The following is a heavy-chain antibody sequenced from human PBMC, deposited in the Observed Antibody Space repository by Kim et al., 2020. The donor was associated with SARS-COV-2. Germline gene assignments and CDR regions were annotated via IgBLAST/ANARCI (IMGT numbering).Heavy chain of an antibody. J-gene: IGHJ5*02. CDR2: INPNSGGT. Sequence: ASVKVSCKASGYTFTGYYMHWVRQAPGQGLEWMGWINPNSGGTNYAQKFQGRVTMTRDTSISTAYMELSRLRSDDTAVYYCARDLGAVYYGSGSFDPWGQGTLVTVSS. V-gene: IGHV1-2*02. CDR3: ARDLGAVYYGSGSFDP. D-gene: IGHD3-10*01. CDR1: GYTFTGYY.